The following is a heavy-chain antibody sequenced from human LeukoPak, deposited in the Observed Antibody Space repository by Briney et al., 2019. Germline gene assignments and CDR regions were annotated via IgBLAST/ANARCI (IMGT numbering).Heavy chain of an antibody. V-gene: IGHV5-51*01. Sequence: GEPLKISCKGSGYSFTTYCIGSVSQIPGKGLEFMGIICSDDSDTRYSPSFPGQVTISADKSISTAYLQWSRLKASDAAIYYCAKMGGVCESALYSDYWAQGTLVTVSS. D-gene: IGHD3-16*01. CDR3: AKMGGVCESALYSDY. CDR2: ICSDDSDT. J-gene: IGHJ4*02. CDR1: GYSFTTYC.